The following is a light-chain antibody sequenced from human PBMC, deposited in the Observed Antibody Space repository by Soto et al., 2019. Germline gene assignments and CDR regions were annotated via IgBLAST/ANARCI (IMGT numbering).Light chain of an antibody. CDR1: QSVDSY. CDR2: DAS. J-gene: IGKJ4*01. CDR3: QQHSNRLT. V-gene: IGKV3-11*01. Sequence: EIVLTQSPATLSLSPGERATLSCRASQSVDSYLAWYQQKPGQAPRLLIFDASNRATGIPARFSGSGSGTDFTLTISRLAPGDFAVYYCQQHSNRLTFGGGTKVEIK.